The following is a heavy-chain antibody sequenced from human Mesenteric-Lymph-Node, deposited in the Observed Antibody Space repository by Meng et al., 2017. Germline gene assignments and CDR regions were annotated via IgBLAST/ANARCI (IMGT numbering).Heavy chain of an antibody. V-gene: IGHV1-8*03. D-gene: IGHD3-10*01. CDR3: ARDSAMVRGIIPPNYYYGMDF. CDR1: GYTFTSYD. CDR2: MNPNSGNT. J-gene: IGHJ6*02. Sequence: ASVKVSCKASGYTFTSYDINWVRQATGQGLEWMGWMNPNSGNTGYAQKFQGRVTITRNTSISTAYMELSSLRSEDTAVYYCARDSAMVRGIIPPNYYYGMDFWGQGTMVTVSS.